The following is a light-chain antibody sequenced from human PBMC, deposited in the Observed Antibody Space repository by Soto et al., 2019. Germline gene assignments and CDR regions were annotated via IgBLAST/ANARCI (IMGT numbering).Light chain of an antibody. CDR2: DNN. V-gene: IGLV1-51*01. CDR3: GTWDSSLSVGGV. J-gene: IGLJ3*02. CDR1: SSNIGNNF. Sequence: QSVLTQPPSVSAAPGQKVTISCSGSSSNIGNNFVSWYQQVPGTAPKLLIYDNNKRPSGIPDRFSGSKSGTSATLGITGLQTGDEADYYCGTWDSSLSVGGVFGGGTKVTVL.